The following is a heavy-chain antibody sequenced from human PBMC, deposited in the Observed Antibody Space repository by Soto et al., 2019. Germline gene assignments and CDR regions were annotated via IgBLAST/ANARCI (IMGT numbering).Heavy chain of an antibody. CDR3: ASPNPQRVSGFLFDY. CDR1: GGTFSSYT. J-gene: IGHJ4*02. V-gene: IGHV1-69*02. CDR2: IIPILGIA. Sequence: QVQLVQSGAEVKKPGSSVKVSCKASGGTFSSYTISWVRQAPGQGIEWMGRIIPILGIANYAQQFQGRVTITADKPPSTASMELSSLRSADTAVYYCASPNPQRVSGFLFDYWGQGTLVTVSS. D-gene: IGHD6-25*01.